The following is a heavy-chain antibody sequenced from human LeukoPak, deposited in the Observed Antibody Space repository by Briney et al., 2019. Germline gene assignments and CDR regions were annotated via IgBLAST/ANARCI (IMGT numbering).Heavy chain of an antibody. CDR3: ARYFYDSSGSSSDAFDI. CDR1: GYTFTGYY. V-gene: IGHV1-2*02. CDR2: INPNSGGT. D-gene: IGHD3-22*01. J-gene: IGHJ3*02. Sequence: ASAKVSCKTSGYTFTGYYMHWVRQAPGQGLEWMGWINPNSGGTNYAQRFQGRVTMTRDTSMSTAYMELSRLRSDDSAVYYCARYFYDSSGSSSDAFDIWGQGTMVTVSS.